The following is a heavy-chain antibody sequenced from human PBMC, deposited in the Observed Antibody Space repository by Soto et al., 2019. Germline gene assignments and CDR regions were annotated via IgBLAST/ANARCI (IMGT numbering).Heavy chain of an antibody. CDR2: IYYSGST. CDR1: GDSISSYH. V-gene: IGHV4-59*01. D-gene: IGHD6-19*01. Sequence: SETLSLTCTASGDSISSYHWNWIRQSPGKGLEWIGYIYYSGSTNYNPSLTSRVAISIDTSKNQFSLKLRSVTATDTAVYYCARQNDLQWLVRGSWFDPWGQG. J-gene: IGHJ5*02. CDR3: ARQNDLQWLVRGSWFDP.